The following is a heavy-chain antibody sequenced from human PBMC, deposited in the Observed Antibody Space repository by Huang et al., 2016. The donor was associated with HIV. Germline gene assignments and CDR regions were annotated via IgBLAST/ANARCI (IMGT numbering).Heavy chain of an antibody. V-gene: IGHV4-39*02. D-gene: IGHD3-3*01. Sequence: QESGPGLVGPSETLSLTCAVSGDSINSNTFYWGWIRRPPGKGLEWIGSIDYSGTTYYNPALKSRARIAVDASKNRIFLHLRSVTAADTGVYYCARTGVAVSDDPEYFQHWGQGALVTIS. CDR1: GDSINSNTFY. J-gene: IGHJ1*01. CDR3: ARTGVAVSDDPEYFQH. CDR2: IDYSGTT.